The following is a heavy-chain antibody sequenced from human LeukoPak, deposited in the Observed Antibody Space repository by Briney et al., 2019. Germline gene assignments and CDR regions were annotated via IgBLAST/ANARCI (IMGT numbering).Heavy chain of an antibody. J-gene: IGHJ3*02. V-gene: IGHV4-34*01. CDR1: GGSFSGYY. D-gene: IGHD4-23*01. Sequence: SETLSLTCAVYGGSFSGYYWSWIRQPPGKGLEWIGEINHSGSTNYNPSPKSRVTISVDTSKNQFSLKLSSVTAADTAVYYCARPRETVVMDAFDIWGRGTMVTVSS. CDR2: INHSGST. CDR3: ARPRETVVMDAFDI.